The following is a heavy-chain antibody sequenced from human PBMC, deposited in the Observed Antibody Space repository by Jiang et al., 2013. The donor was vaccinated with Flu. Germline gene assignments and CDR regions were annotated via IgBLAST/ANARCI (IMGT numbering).Heavy chain of an antibody. V-gene: IGHV1-46*01. CDR2: INPLSGTT. CDR1: GYGFTSFY. D-gene: IGHD5-12*01. CDR3: ARDHNGSDPTDY. Sequence: SGAEVKKPGASVTLSCKTSGYGFTSFYVHWVRQAPGQGLEWVGLINPLSGTTSYTQRFQDRVTVTRDTSTSTVYMEVTGLRSDDTAVYYCARDHNGSDPTDYWGQGTLVTVSS. J-gene: IGHJ4*02.